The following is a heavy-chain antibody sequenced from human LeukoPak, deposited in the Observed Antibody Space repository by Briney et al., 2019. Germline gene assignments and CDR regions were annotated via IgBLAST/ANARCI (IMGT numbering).Heavy chain of an antibody. CDR1: GYTFTGYY. J-gene: IGHJ5*02. CDR2: INPNSGGT. CDR3: ARESIAPRNWFDP. V-gene: IGHV1-2*04. D-gene: IGHD6-6*01. Sequence: ASVTVSCKASGYTFTGYYMHWARQAPGQGLEWMGWINPNSGGTNYAQKFQGWVTMTRDTSISTAYMELSRLRSDDTAVYYCARESIAPRNWFDPWGQGTLVTVSS.